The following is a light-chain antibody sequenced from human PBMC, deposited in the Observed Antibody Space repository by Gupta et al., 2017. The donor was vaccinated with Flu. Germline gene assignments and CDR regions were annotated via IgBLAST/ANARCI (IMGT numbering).Light chain of an antibody. J-gene: IGKJ2*01. V-gene: IGKV3-11*01. CDR2: DAS. CDR1: QSVGSS. Sequence: TLSLSPGERATPSCRASQSVGSSFAWYQQKPGQAPRLLIYDASNRATAVTGRFSGSGAGTDFTLTISSLEPEDFAVYYCQQRSNWPPVFTFGQGTKLEIK. CDR3: QQRSNWPPVFT.